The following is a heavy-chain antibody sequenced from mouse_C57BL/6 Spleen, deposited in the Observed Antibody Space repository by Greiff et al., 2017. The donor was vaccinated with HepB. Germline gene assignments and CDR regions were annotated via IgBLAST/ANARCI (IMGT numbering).Heavy chain of an antibody. CDR3: VRSCYGYALDY. D-gene: IGHD3-1*01. CDR1: GYTFTSYD. J-gene: IGHJ4*01. CDR2: IYPRDGST. Sequence: QVQLKESGPELVKPGASVKLSCKASGYTFTSYDINWVKQRPGQGLEWIGWIYPRDGSTKYNEKFKGKATLTVDTSSSTAYMELHSLTSEDSAVYFCVRSCYGYALDYWGQGTSVTVSS. V-gene: IGHV1-85*01.